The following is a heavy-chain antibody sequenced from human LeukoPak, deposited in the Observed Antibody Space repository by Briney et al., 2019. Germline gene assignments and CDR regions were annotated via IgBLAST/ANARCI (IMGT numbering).Heavy chain of an antibody. CDR2: ISHSGST. J-gene: IGHJ4*02. Sequence: PSETLSLTCTVSGYSISSGYYWGWIRQPPGKGLEWIATISHSGSTYYNPSLKSRVTMSVDESKNQVSLRLTSVNAADTAVYYCARAAILGKSWYFDYWGQGTLVTVSS. V-gene: IGHV4-38-2*02. D-gene: IGHD7-27*01. CDR3: ARAAILGKSWYFDY. CDR1: GYSISSGYY.